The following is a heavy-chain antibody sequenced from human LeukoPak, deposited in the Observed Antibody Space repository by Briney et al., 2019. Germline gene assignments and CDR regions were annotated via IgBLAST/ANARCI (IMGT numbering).Heavy chain of an antibody. CDR2: ISAYNGNT. D-gene: IGHD3-16*02. J-gene: IGHJ4*02. CDR1: GYTFTSYG. CDR3: ARDEGHDYVWGSYRYNRYFDY. V-gene: IGHV1-18*01. Sequence: ASVKVSCKASGYTFTSYGISWVRQAPGQGLEWMGWISAYNGNTNYAQKLQGRVTMTTDTSTSTAYMELRSLRSDDTAVYYCARDEGHDYVWGSYRYNRYFDYWGQGTLVTVSS.